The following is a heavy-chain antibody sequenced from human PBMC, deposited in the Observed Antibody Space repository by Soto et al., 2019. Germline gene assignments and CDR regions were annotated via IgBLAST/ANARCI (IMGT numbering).Heavy chain of an antibody. J-gene: IGHJ5*02. CDR1: GGSISSSDFY. Sequence: QLQLQESGPGLVKPSETLSLTCTVSGGSISSSDFYWGWLRQTPGKGLEFIGSMYYSGTIYYNPSLNSRVTISVDTSKNQFTLKLISVTAADTAVYYCAVVDSTGNWFDPWGEGALVTVSS. V-gene: IGHV4-39*01. CDR2: MYYSGTI. D-gene: IGHD6-25*01. CDR3: AVVDSTGNWFDP.